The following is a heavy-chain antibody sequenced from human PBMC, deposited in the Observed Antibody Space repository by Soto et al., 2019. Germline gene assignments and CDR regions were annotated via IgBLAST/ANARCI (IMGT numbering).Heavy chain of an antibody. CDR1: GFTFSSYS. CDR3: AREGSSGWYVDEAGGDYYYGMDV. D-gene: IGHD6-19*01. J-gene: IGHJ6*02. V-gene: IGHV3-48*02. Sequence: GGSLRLSCAASGFTFSSYSMNWVRQAPGKGLEWVSYISSSSSTIYYADSVKGRFTISRDNAKNSLYLQMNSLRDEDTAVYYCAREGSSGWYVDEAGGDYYYGMDVWGQGTTVTVSS. CDR2: ISSSSSTI.